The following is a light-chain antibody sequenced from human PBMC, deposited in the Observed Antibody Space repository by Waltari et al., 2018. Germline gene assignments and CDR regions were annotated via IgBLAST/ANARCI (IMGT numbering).Light chain of an antibody. J-gene: IGKJ4*01. CDR1: QSVTSIS. CDR3: QQYDGEVVT. Sequence: EILLTQSPGTLSLSPGERATLSGRASQSVTSISLTWYQQKLGQAPRLLIYGTSSRATGIPDRFSGSGSGTDFTLTISRLEPEDFAVYDCQQYDGEVVTFGGGTKVEI. V-gene: IGKV3-20*01. CDR2: GTS.